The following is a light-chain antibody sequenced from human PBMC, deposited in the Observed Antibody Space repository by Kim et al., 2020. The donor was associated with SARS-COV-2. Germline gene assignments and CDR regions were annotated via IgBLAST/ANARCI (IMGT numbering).Light chain of an antibody. Sequence: GQSITIAGTGTSSDVGGYNYVSWYQQHPGKAPTLMIYDVSNRPSGVSNRFSGSKSGNTASLTISGLQAEDEADYYCSSYTSSSTLVFGGGTQLTVL. CDR3: SSYTSSSTLV. CDR2: DVS. V-gene: IGLV2-14*03. CDR1: SSDVGGYNY. J-gene: IGLJ2*01.